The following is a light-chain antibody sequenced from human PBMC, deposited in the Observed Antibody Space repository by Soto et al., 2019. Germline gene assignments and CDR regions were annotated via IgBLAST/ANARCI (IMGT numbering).Light chain of an antibody. Sequence: VPMTQSPSTLSATAGDRVTITCRASQSISSWLAWYQHKPGKAPKPLIYDASNLDSGVPSRFSGSGSGTEFSLTISNLQPDDCATYYCQQYENYWTFGQGTKVDIK. J-gene: IGKJ1*01. CDR2: DAS. CDR1: QSISSW. CDR3: QQYENYWT. V-gene: IGKV1-5*01.